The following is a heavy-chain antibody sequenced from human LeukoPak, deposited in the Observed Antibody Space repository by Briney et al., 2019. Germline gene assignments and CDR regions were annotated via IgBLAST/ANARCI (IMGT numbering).Heavy chain of an antibody. CDR3: ARGDGYNFFDY. CDR1: GFSVTNNY. Sequence: GGSLRLSCAVSGFSVTNNYMSWVRQAPGKGLEWVSVFDVGGATYYADSVKGRFTISRDNSENTLYLQMKSLRAEDTAVYHCARGDGYNFFDYWGQGTLVTVSS. D-gene: IGHD5-24*01. J-gene: IGHJ4*02. V-gene: IGHV3-53*01. CDR2: FDVGGAT.